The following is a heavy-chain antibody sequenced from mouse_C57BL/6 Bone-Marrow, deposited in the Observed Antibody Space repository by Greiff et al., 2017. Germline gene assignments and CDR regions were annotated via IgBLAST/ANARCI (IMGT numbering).Heavy chain of an antibody. J-gene: IGHJ2*01. CDR3: ARRGHGSSLDY. CDR2: ISSGSSTI. D-gene: IGHD1-1*01. V-gene: IGHV5-17*01. CDR1: GFTFSDYG. Sequence: EVQGVESGGGLVKPGASLKLSCAASGFTFSDYGMHWVRQAPEKGLAWVAYISSGSSTIYYADTVKGRFTISRDKAKNTLFLQMTRLRSEDTAMDYCARRGHGSSLDYWGQGTTLTVSS.